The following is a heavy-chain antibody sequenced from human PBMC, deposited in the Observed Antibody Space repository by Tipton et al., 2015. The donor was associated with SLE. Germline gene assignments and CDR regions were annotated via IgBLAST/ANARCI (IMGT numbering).Heavy chain of an antibody. Sequence: TLSLTCTVSGGSMNDYYWSWIRQPPGKGLEWIGYIYYTGSSNHNPSLKGRVTMSVDTSKNQFSLSVNSVTAADTAVYYCGRFRSSWSYFDYWGQGTLVTVSS. D-gene: IGHD6-13*01. CDR3: GRFRSSWSYFDY. J-gene: IGHJ4*02. CDR1: GGSMNDYY. V-gene: IGHV4-59*01. CDR2: IYYTGSS.